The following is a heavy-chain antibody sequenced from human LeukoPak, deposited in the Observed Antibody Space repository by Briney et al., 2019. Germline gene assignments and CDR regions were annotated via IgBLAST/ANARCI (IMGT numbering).Heavy chain of an antibody. Sequence: GASVKVSCKASGGTFSSYAISWVRQAPGQGLEWMGGIIPIFGTANYAQKFQGRVTITADESTSTAYMELSSLRPEDTAVYYCARGWLAETTVVTPYNYWGQGTLVTVSS. CDR2: IIPIFGTA. D-gene: IGHD4-23*01. CDR3: ARGWLAETTVVTPYNY. J-gene: IGHJ4*02. V-gene: IGHV1-69*13. CDR1: GGTFSSYA.